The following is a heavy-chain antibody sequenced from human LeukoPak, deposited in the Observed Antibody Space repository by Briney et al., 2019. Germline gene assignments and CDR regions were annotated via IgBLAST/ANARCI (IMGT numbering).Heavy chain of an antibody. Sequence: PGGSLRLSCAASGFTFNSNWMHWVRQAPGKGLVWVARINSDGSNRNYADSVKGRFTISRDNAKNTLYLLMNSLRAEDTAVYYCAMQWLSPFDSWGQGTLVTVSS. CDR1: GFTFNSNW. V-gene: IGHV3-74*01. CDR2: INSDGSNR. J-gene: IGHJ4*02. D-gene: IGHD6-19*01. CDR3: AMQWLSPFDS.